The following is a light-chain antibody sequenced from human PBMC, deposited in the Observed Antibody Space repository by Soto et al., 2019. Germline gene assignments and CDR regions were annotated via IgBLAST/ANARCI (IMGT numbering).Light chain of an antibody. V-gene: IGKV1-5*01. J-gene: IGKJ1*01. CDR1: QSISSW. CDR2: DAS. CDR3: QQYNSPWT. Sequence: DIQMTQSPSTLSASVGDRVTITCRASQSISSWLAWYQQKPGKAPKLLIYDASSLESGVPSRFSGSGCGAEFTLSISSLQPDEFATYYCQQYNSPWTFGQGTKVEI.